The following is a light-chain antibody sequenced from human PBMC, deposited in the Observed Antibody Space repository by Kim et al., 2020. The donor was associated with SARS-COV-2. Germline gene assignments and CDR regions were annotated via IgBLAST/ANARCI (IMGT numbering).Light chain of an antibody. J-gene: IGLJ2*01. CDR1: KLGDKY. CDR2: QDS. V-gene: IGLV3-1*01. Sequence: VSPGQTASLTGSGDKLGDKYACWYQQKPGQSPVLVIYQDSKRPSGIPERFAGSNSGNTATLTISGTQAMDEADYYCQAWDSSTVVFGGGTQLTVL. CDR3: QAWDSSTVV.